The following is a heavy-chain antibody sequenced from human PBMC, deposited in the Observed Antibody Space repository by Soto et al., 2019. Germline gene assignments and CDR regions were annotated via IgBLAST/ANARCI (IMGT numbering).Heavy chain of an antibody. CDR1: GFSLTTGVG. CDR3: ATSTADF. CDR2: VYWVDDK. Sequence: ITLEESGPTLVKPTETLTLTSTFSGFSLTTGVGVGWVRQTPGKALEWLALVYWVDDKHYNPSLKTTLTITTLDSKRQLVLTMTKMDPADSARFYCATSTADFWGPGTLVTVS. V-gene: IGHV2-5*02. J-gene: IGHJ4*02.